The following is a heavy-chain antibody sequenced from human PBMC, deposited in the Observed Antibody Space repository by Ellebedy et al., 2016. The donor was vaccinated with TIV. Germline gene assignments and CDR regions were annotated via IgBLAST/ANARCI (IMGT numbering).Heavy chain of an antibody. CDR3: AREGYDILTGYNSGMDV. CDR2: IYKSGTT. J-gene: IGHJ6*02. D-gene: IGHD3-9*01. V-gene: IGHV4-61*01. CDR1: GGSVSSGSHF. Sequence: PGGSLRLSCTVSGGSVSSGSHFWNWIRQPPGKGLEWIGYIYKSGTTNYNPSLKSRVTMSVDMSKNQFSLHVTSVTAADTAVYYCAREGYDILTGYNSGMDVWGQGTTVTVSS.